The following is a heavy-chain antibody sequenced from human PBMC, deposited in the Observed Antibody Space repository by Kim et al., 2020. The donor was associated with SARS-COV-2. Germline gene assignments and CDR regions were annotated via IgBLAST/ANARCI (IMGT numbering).Heavy chain of an antibody. Sequence: ASVKVSCKASGYTFTSYAMNWVRQAPGQGLEWMGWINTNTGNPTYAQGFTGRFVFSLDTSVSTSYMQISSLKAEDTDVYYCAMSITMIVGDAFDIWGQGTMVTVSS. CDR1: GYTFTSYA. D-gene: IGHD3-22*01. V-gene: IGHV7-4-1*02. J-gene: IGHJ3*02. CDR3: AMSITMIVGDAFDI. CDR2: INTNTGNP.